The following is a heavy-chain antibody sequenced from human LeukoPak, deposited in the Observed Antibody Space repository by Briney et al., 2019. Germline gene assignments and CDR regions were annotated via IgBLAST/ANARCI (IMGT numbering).Heavy chain of an antibody. CDR3: ARGLRLLWFGEPRYGMDV. CDR2: INHSGST. CDR1: GGSFSGYY. Sequence: TSGTLSLTCAVYGGSFSGYYWSWIRQPPGKGLEWIGEINHSGSTNYNPSLKSRVTISVDTSKNQFSLKLGSVTAADAAVYYCARGLRLLWFGEPRYGMDVWGQGTTVTVSS. J-gene: IGHJ6*02. D-gene: IGHD3-10*01. V-gene: IGHV4-34*01.